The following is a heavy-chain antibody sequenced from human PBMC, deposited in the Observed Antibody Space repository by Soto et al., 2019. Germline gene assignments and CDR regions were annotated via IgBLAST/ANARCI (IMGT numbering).Heavy chain of an antibody. V-gene: IGHV3-23*01. Sequence: EVQLLESGGGLVQPGGSLRLSCAASGFTFSSYAMSWVRQAPGKGLEWVSAISGSGGSTYYTDSVKGRFTISRDNSKNTLYLQMNSLRAEDTAVYYCAKDHLRGYSYGWVYYYYYGMDVWGQGTTVTVSS. CDR2: ISGSGGST. CDR1: GFTFSSYA. CDR3: AKDHLRGYSYGWVYYYYYGMDV. J-gene: IGHJ6*02. D-gene: IGHD5-18*01.